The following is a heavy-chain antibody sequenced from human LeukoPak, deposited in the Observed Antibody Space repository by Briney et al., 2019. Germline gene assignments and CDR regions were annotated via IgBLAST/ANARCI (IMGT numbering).Heavy chain of an antibody. V-gene: IGHV1-2*02. CDR2: INPNSGGT. Sequence: ASVKLSCTASGYTFTGYYMHWVRQAPGQGLEWMGWINPNSGGTNYAQKFQGRVTMTRDTSISTAYMQLSRLRSDDTAVYYCARWDDYGEFDYWGQGTLVTVSS. D-gene: IGHD4-17*01. CDR1: GYTFTGYY. J-gene: IGHJ4*02. CDR3: ARWDDYGEFDY.